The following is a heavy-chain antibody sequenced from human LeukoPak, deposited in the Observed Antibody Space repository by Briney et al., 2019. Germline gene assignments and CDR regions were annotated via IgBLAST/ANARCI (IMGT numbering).Heavy chain of an antibody. D-gene: IGHD3-3*01. CDR3: ARDYDFWSGFFDF. V-gene: IGHV3-30-3*01. Sequence: LSLTCNVSGASISSSTYHWGWVRQAPGKGLEWVAVTSYHGSNKYYADSVKGRFTISRDNSKNTLYLQMNSLRAEDTAVYFCARDYDFWSGFFDFWGQGTLVTVSS. CDR2: TSYHGSNK. CDR1: GASISSST. J-gene: IGHJ4*02.